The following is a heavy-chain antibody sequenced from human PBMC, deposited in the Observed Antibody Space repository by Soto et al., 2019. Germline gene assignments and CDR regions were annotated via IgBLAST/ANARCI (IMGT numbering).Heavy chain of an antibody. CDR2: IGDRDGPI. D-gene: IGHD3-3*02. J-gene: IGHJ4*02. V-gene: IGHV3-48*02. CDR1: GFTFSSYG. Sequence: GGSLRLSCAASGFTFSSYGLHWVRQAPGKGLEWVSYIGDRDGPIKYVDSVKGRFTISRDNAKNSLYLQMNSLRDEDTAIYFCVRDHLWAFDYWGQGTLVTVSS. CDR3: VRDHLWAFDY.